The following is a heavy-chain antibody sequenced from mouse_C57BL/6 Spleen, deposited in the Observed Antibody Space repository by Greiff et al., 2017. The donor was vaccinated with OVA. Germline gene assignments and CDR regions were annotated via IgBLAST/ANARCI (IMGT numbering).Heavy chain of an antibody. CDR3: ARSATTVVAPYAMDY. J-gene: IGHJ4*01. CDR1: GYTFTDYY. CDR2: IGPGSGST. D-gene: IGHD1-1*01. Sequence: QVQLKQSGAELVKPGASVKISCKASGYTFTDYYINWVKQRPGQGLEWIGKIGPGSGSTYYNEKFKGKATLTADTSSSTAYMELHSLTSEDSAVYFCARSATTVVAPYAMDYWGQGTSVTVSS. V-gene: IGHV1-77*01.